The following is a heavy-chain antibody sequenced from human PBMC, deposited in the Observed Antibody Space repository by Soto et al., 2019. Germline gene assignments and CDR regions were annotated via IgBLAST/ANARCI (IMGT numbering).Heavy chain of an antibody. CDR2: MSYDGTNT. V-gene: IGHV3-30-3*01. D-gene: IGHD6-13*01. CDR3: ARDPTPYTSSWYGFDF. J-gene: IGHJ4*01. Sequence: QVQLVESGGGVVQPGASLRLSCTASGFMFSAYAMLWVRQAPGKGLEWVAAMSYDGTNTYYADSLKGRFTISRDNSKNTLFLQMSSLTADDSAVYYCARDPTPYTSSWYGFDFWGLGTLVTVSS. CDR1: GFMFSAYA.